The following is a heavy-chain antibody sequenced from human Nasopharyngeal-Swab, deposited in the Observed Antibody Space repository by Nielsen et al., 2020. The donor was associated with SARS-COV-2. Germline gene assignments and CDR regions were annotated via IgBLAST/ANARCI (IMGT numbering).Heavy chain of an antibody. CDR3: ARAPSTVTTRGWFDP. D-gene: IGHD4-17*01. J-gene: IGHJ5*02. Sequence: GESLKISCVASAFSFSTSAMYWARQAPGKGLEWVAVISSDGSENYYADSVKGRFTISRDNSKNTLYLQMNSLRVEDTAVYYCARAPSTVTTRGWFDPWGQGTLVTVSS. CDR2: ISSDGSEN. V-gene: IGHV3-30*04. CDR1: AFSFSTSA.